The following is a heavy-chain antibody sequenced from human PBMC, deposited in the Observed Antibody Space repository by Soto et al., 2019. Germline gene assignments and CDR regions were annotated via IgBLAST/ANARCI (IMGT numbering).Heavy chain of an antibody. V-gene: IGHV1-69*06. D-gene: IGHD3-3*01. J-gene: IGHJ6*02. CDR2: IIPIFGTA. CDR3: ASPTREWLPPARDYYYGMDV. Sequence: LVQSGAEVKKPGSSVKVSCXASGGTFSSYAISXXXXXXXXXXXXXXGIIPIFGTANYAQKFQGRVTITADKSTSTAYMELSSLRSEDTAVYYCASPTREWLPPARDYYYGMDVWGQGTTVTVSS. CDR1: GGTFSSYA.